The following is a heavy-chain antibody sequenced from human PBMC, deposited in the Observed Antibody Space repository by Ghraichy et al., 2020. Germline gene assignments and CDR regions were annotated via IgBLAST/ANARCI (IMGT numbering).Heavy chain of an antibody. D-gene: IGHD3-10*01. V-gene: IGHV4-59*08. CDR1: GGSISSYY. CDR2: IYYSGST. CDR3: ARQGPAHYGYYYYYGMDV. J-gene: IGHJ6*02. Sequence: SETLSLTCTVSGGSISSYYWSWIRQPPGKGLEWIGYIYYSGSTNYNPSLKSRVTISVDTSKNQFSLKLSSVTAADTAVYYCARQGPAHYGYYYYYGMDVWGQGTTVTVSS.